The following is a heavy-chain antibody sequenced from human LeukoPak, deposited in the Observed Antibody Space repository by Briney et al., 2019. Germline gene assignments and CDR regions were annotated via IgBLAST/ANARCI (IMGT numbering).Heavy chain of an antibody. Sequence: GGSLRLSCAASGFTFRSYTMHWVRQAPGKGLEWVAVISYDGSNKYYADSVKGRFTISRDNSKNTLYLQMNSLRAEDTAVYYCARDAQQLTNLELYFDYWGQGTLVTVSS. V-gene: IGHV3-30-3*01. CDR2: ISYDGSNK. CDR1: GFTFRSYT. CDR3: ARDAQQLTNLELYFDY. J-gene: IGHJ4*02. D-gene: IGHD6-13*01.